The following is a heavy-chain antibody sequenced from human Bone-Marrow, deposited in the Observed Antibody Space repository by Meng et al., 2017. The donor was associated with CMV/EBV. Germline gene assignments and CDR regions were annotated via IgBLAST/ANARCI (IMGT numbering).Heavy chain of an antibody. CDR3: ARWDPGKNVFDI. CDR2: INPSGGST. D-gene: IGHD1-26*01. J-gene: IGHJ3*02. CDR1: GYTFTSYY. Sequence: ASVKVSCKASGYTFTSYYMHWVRQAPGQGLEWMGIINPSGGSTSYAQKFQSRVTMTRDTSISTAYMELSRLRSDDTAVYFCARWDPGKNVFDIWGQGTMVTVSS. V-gene: IGHV1-46*01.